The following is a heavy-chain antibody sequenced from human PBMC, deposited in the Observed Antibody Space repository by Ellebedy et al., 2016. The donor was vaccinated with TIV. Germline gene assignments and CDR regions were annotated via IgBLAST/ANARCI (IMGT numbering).Heavy chain of an antibody. J-gene: IGHJ5*02. CDR3: ARALAGTWTYLDA. CDR1: GFTFSAYS. V-gene: IGHV3-48*01. D-gene: IGHD1-7*01. Sequence: GGSLRLSCAASGFTFSAYSMNWVRQAPGKGLEWIAYISRTSNFIYYADSVRGRFTISRDDANNSLYLQMNSLRAEDTAFYYCARALAGTWTYLDAWGQGTLVTVSS. CDR2: ISRTSNFI.